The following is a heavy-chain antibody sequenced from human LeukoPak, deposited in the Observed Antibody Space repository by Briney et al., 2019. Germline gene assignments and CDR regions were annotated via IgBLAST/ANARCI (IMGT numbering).Heavy chain of an antibody. CDR2: IYYSGST. J-gene: IGHJ3*02. CDR1: GGSISSSSYY. V-gene: IGHV4-39*01. CDR3: VSGLADAFDI. Sequence: SETLSLTCTVSGGSISSSSYYWGWIRQPPGKGLEWIGSIYYSGSTYYNPSLKSRVTISVDTSKNQFSLKLSSVTAADAAVYYCVSGLADAFDIWGQGTMVTVSS. D-gene: IGHD1-26*01.